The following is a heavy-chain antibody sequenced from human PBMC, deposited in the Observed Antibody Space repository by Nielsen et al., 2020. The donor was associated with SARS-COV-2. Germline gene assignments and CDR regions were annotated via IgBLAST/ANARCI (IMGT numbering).Heavy chain of an antibody. D-gene: IGHD3-10*01. J-gene: IGHJ6*02. CDR2: IWYDGSNK. V-gene: IGHV3-33*08. Sequence: GGSLRLSCAASGFTFSNYALHWVRQAPGKGLEWVAVIWYDGSNKYYADSVKGRFTISRDNSKNTLYLQMNSLRAEDTAVYYCARGDYYGSGSYSYYYGMDVWGQGTTVTVSS. CDR1: GFTFSNYA. CDR3: ARGDYYGSGSYSYYYGMDV.